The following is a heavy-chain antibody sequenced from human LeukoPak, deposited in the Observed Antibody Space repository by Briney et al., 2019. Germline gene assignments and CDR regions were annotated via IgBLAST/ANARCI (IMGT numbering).Heavy chain of an antibody. J-gene: IGHJ4*02. CDR2: IYYSGST. CDR1: GGSISSYY. V-gene: IGHV4-59*08. CDR3: ARSSGPYYGSGSYTDY. D-gene: IGHD3-10*01. Sequence: SETLSLTCTVSGGSISSYYWSWIRQPPGKGLEWIGYIYYSGSTNYNPSLKSRVTISVDTSKNQFSLKLSSVTAADTAVYYCARSSGPYYGSGSYTDYWGQGTLVIVSS.